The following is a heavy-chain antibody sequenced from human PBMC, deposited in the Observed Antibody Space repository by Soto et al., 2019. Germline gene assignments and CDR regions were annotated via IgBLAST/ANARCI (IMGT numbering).Heavy chain of an antibody. CDR1: GYTFTSYD. CDR2: MNPNSCNT. CDR3: SRARRIAGGGGFDP. J-gene: IGHJ5*02. Sequence: QVQLVQSGAEVKKPGASVKVSCKASGYTFTSYDVNWVRQATGQGLEWMGWMNPNSCNTGYAQKFQGRVTMTRNTSISTAYMELSSLRSEDTAVYYCSRARRIAGGGGFDPWGQGTLVIVSS. D-gene: IGHD2-21*01. V-gene: IGHV1-8*01.